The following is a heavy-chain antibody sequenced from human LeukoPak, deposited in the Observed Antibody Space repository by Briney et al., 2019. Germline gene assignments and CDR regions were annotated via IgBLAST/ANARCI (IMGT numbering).Heavy chain of an antibody. V-gene: IGHV1-2*02. CDR3: ASFEGEWLSNWFDP. CDR1: GYTFTSYG. Sequence: GASVKVSCKASGYTFTSYGISWVRQAPGQGLEWMGWINPNSGGTNYAQKFQGRVTMTRDTSISTAYMELSRLRSDDTAVYYCASFEGEWLSNWFDPWGQGTLVTVSS. J-gene: IGHJ5*02. D-gene: IGHD3-3*01. CDR2: INPNSGGT.